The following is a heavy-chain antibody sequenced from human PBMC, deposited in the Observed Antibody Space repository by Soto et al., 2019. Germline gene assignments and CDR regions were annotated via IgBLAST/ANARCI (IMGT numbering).Heavy chain of an antibody. CDR2: INPSGGRT. V-gene: IGHV1-46*01. Sequence: QVQLVQSGAEVKKPGASVNVSCKASGYTFTSYYMHWVRQAPGQGLEWMGIINPSGGRTNYAQKFQGRVTMTRETSTSTVYMELRRLRSEDTAVYHCARVSPYCGADCATDAFDLWGQGTMVTVSS. CDR3: ARVSPYCGADCATDAFDL. D-gene: IGHD2-21*02. CDR1: GYTFTSYY. J-gene: IGHJ3*01.